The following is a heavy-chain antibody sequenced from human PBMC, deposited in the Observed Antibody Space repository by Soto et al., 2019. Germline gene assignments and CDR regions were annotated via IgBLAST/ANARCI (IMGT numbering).Heavy chain of an antibody. Sequence: PGGSLRLSCAASGFTFSSYWMHWARQAPGKGLVWVSRINSDGSSTSYADSVKGRFTISRDNAKNTLYLQMNSLRAEDTAVYYCPRDTSPPYYYGSGGFDPWGQGTLVTVSS. V-gene: IGHV3-74*01. CDR1: GFTFSSYW. CDR2: INSDGSST. J-gene: IGHJ5*02. CDR3: PRDTSPPYYYGSGGFDP. D-gene: IGHD3-10*01.